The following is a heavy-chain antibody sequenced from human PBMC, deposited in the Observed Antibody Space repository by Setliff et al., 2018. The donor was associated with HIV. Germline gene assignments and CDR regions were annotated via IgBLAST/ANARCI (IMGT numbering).Heavy chain of an antibody. Sequence: SETLSLTCTVSGGSISSHFWSWIRQPPGKGLEWIGHIYTGGRTNYNPSLESRVTISVDTSKNQFSLRLTSVTAADTAIFYCARHSGSYWFDPWGQGTLVTVSS. CDR2: IYTGGRT. J-gene: IGHJ5*02. D-gene: IGHD1-26*01. V-gene: IGHV4-4*09. CDR1: GGSISSHF. CDR3: ARHSGSYWFDP.